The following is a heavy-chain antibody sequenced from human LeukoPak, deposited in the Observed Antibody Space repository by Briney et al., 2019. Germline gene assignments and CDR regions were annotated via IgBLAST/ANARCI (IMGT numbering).Heavy chain of an antibody. CDR1: GGSISPYY. V-gene: IGHV3-9*01. D-gene: IGHD6-19*01. Sequence: LSLTCTVSGGSISPYYWSWIRQPPGKGLEWLSIISWNSGYIGYADSVKGRFTISRDNAKKSLDLQMNSLRAEDTAFYYCAKVRGTYSSGYFFDYWGQGTLVTVSS. CDR2: ISWNSGYI. CDR3: AKVRGTYSSGYFFDY. J-gene: IGHJ4*02.